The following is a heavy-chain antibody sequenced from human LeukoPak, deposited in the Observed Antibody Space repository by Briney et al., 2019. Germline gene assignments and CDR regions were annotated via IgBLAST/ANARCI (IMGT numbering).Heavy chain of an antibody. CDR2: INHSGST. Sequence: PSETLSLTCAVSDGSFTSRGYSWGWIRQPPGKGLEWIGEINHSGSTNYNPSPKSRVTISVDTSKNQFSLKLSSVTAADTAVYYCARGAYYYDSSGYGWFDPWGQGTLVTVSS. J-gene: IGHJ5*02. CDR1: DGSFTSRGYS. V-gene: IGHV4-34*01. D-gene: IGHD3-22*01. CDR3: ARGAYYYDSSGYGWFDP.